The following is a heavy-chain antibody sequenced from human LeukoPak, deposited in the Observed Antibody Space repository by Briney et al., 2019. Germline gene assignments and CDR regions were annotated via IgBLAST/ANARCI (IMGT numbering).Heavy chain of an antibody. CDR1: GGSISSGGYS. J-gene: IGHJ4*02. D-gene: IGHD2-15*01. CDR3: ARGPYCSGGSCPLYFDY. Sequence: SQTLSLTCAVSGGSISSGGYSWSWIRQPPGKGLEWIGYIYHSGSTYYNPSLKSRVTMSVDRSKNQFSLKLSSVTAADTAVYYCARGPYCSGGSCPLYFDYWGQGTLVTVSS. CDR2: IYHSGST. V-gene: IGHV4-30-2*01.